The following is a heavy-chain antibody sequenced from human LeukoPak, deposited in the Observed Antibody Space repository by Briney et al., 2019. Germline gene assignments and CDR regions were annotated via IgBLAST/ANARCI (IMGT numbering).Heavy chain of an antibody. Sequence: GGSLRLSCAASGFTFSSYAMSWVRQAPGKGLEWVSAISGSGGSTYYADSVKGRFTISRDNSKNTLYLQMNSLRAEDTAVYYCEKLPYYYGSGFDYWGQGTLVTVSS. CDR1: GFTFSSYA. CDR2: ISGSGGST. J-gene: IGHJ4*02. CDR3: EKLPYYYGSGFDY. D-gene: IGHD3-10*01. V-gene: IGHV3-23*01.